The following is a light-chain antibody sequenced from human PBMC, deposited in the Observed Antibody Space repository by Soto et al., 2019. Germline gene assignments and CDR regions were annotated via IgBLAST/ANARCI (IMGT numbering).Light chain of an antibody. CDR3: QQYGSSPPFT. CDR2: GVS. V-gene: IGKV3-20*01. J-gene: IGKJ3*01. CDR1: QSVTSTF. Sequence: EIVLTQSPDILSLSPGDRASLSSRASQSVTSTFLAWYQQKPGQAPRLLIYGVSSRATGIPDRFSGSGSGTDFTLTISRLEPEDFAVYYCQQYGSSPPFTFGPGTKVGLK.